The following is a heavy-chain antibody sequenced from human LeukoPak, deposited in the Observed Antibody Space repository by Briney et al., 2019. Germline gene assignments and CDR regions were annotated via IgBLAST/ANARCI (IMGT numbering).Heavy chain of an antibody. CDR2: ITSSSTYI. D-gene: IGHD3-22*01. Sequence: KAGGSLRLSCAASGFTFSRYTVNWVRQAPGKGLEWVSSITSSSTYIYYADSVKGRFTISRDNAKNSLYLHMNSLRAEDTALYYCAKDTEHYYDSSGFDYWGQGTLVTVSS. CDR1: GFTFSRYT. V-gene: IGHV3-21*04. CDR3: AKDTEHYYDSSGFDY. J-gene: IGHJ4*02.